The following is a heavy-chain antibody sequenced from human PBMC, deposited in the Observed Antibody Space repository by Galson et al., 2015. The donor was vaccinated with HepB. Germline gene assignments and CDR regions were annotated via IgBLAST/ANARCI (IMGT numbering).Heavy chain of an antibody. CDR1: GFTFGDYA. CDR2: IRSKAYGGTT. CDR3: TRDSVVTPSVFDY. Sequence: SLRLSCAASGFTFGDYAMSWFRQAPGKGLEWVGFIRSKAYGGTTEYAASVKGRFTISRDDSKSIAYLQMNSLKTEDTAVYYCTRDSVVTPSVFDYWGQGTLVTVSS. D-gene: IGHD4-23*01. V-gene: IGHV3-49*03. J-gene: IGHJ4*02.